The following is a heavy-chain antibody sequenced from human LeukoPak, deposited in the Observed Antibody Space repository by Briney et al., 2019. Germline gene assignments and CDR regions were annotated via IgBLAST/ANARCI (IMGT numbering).Heavy chain of an antibody. Sequence: GGSLRLSCAASGFTFSNYGMHWVRQAPGKGLEWVAFIRYDGSNKYYADSVKGRFIISRDNSKNTLYLQMNSLRAEDTAVYYCAKGPNYDILTGWRKTYNAFDIWGQGTMVTVSS. CDR2: IRYDGSNK. CDR1: GFTFSNYG. CDR3: AKGPNYDILTGWRKTYNAFDI. J-gene: IGHJ3*02. V-gene: IGHV3-30*02. D-gene: IGHD3-9*01.